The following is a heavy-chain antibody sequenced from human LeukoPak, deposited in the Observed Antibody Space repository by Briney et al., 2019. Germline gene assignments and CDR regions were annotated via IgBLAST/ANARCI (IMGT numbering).Heavy chain of an antibody. Sequence: GRSLRLSCAASGFTFSSYGMHWVRQAPGKGLEWVAVISYDGSNKYYADSVKGRFTISRDNSKNTLYLQMNSLRAEDTAVYYCATHKTRAHGPVDYWGQGTLVTVSS. J-gene: IGHJ4*02. V-gene: IGHV3-30*03. D-gene: IGHD1-1*01. CDR1: GFTFSSYG. CDR3: ATHKTRAHGPVDY. CDR2: ISYDGSNK.